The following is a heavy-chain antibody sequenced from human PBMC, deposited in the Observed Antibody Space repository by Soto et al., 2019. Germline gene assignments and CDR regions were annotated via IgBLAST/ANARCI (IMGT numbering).Heavy chain of an antibody. Sequence: GASVKVSCKASGYTFTNYAMHWVRQAPGQRLEWMEWINAGNGNTKYSQKFQGRVTITRDTSASTAYMELSSLRYEDTAVYYCARGPLLWGDVWGQGTTVTVSS. CDR2: INAGNGNT. CDR3: ARGPLLWGDV. CDR1: GYTFTNYA. J-gene: IGHJ6*02. D-gene: IGHD3-10*01. V-gene: IGHV1-3*01.